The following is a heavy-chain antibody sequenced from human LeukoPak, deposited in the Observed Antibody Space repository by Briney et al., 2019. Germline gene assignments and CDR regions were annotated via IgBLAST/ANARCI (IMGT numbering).Heavy chain of an antibody. V-gene: IGHV1-18*01. Sequence: ASVTVSCKASVYTFTSYGISWVRQAPGQGLEWMGWISAYNGNTNYAQKLQGRVTMTTDTSTSTAYMELRSLRSDDTAVYYCARDSYSSSWYVDYYYGMDVWGQGTTVTVSS. CDR3: ARDSYSSSWYVDYYYGMDV. CDR2: ISAYNGNT. CDR1: VYTFTSYG. D-gene: IGHD6-13*01. J-gene: IGHJ6*02.